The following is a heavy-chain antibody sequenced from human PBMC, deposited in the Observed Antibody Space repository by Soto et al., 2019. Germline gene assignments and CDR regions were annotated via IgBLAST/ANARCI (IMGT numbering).Heavy chain of an antibody. J-gene: IGHJ5*02. CDR1: GGTFSSYA. D-gene: IGHD3-10*01. CDR2: IIPIFGTA. CDR3: ASRYTMVRGDRNWFDP. Sequence: SVKVSCKASGGTFSSYAISWVRQAPGQGLEWMGGIIPIFGTANYAQKFQGRVTITADESTSTAYMELSSLRSEDTAVYYCASRYTMVRGDRNWFDPWGQGTLVTVSS. V-gene: IGHV1-69*13.